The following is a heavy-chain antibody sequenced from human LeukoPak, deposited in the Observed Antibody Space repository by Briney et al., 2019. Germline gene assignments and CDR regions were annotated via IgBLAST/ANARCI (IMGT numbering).Heavy chain of an antibody. CDR2: ISAFNANT. D-gene: IGHD3-16*01. V-gene: IGHV1-18*01. Sequence: APVKVSCKASGYTFSNHGITWVRQAPGQGLEWMGWISAFNANTHYAQNFQGRVTMTTDASTSTAYMEVRGLISDDTAVYYCARIVGSNHLYWHFDYWGQGALVTVSS. J-gene: IGHJ4*02. CDR1: GYTFSNHG. CDR3: ARIVGSNHLYWHFDY.